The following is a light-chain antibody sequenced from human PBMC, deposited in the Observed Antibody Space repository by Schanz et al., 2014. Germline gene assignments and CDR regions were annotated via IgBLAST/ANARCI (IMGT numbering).Light chain of an antibody. J-gene: IGKJ1*01. CDR2: GVH. CDR1: QGVTSNY. Sequence: EVVLTQSPGSLSLSPGERGTLSCRASQGVTSNYLAWYQQRPGQAPRLLMSGVHDRASGIPDRFSGSGSETDFSLTISRVEPEDSAVYYGQQYGESLWTFGPGTRVEIK. CDR3: QQYGESLWT. V-gene: IGKV3-20*01.